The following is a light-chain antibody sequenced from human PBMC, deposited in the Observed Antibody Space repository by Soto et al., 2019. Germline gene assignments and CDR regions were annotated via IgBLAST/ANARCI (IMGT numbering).Light chain of an antibody. Sequence: EIVLTQSPATLSLSPCERSTLSCRASQSVKTFLVWYQQRPGQAPRLLIYDASHRAAGIPARFSGSGFGTDCPLTISSLEPEDAAVYYCQQRSNWPPITFGQGTRLEI. V-gene: IGKV3-11*01. CDR3: QQRSNWPPIT. CDR1: QSVKTF. CDR2: DAS. J-gene: IGKJ5*01.